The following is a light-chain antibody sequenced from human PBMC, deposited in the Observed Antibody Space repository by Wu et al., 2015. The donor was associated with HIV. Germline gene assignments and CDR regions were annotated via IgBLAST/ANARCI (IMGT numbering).Light chain of an antibody. CDR1: QNITTS. Sequence: EIVMTQFPATLSVSPGERATLSCRASQNITTSLAWYQHKRGQAPRLLIYGASNRATGVAARFTGSGSVTEFTLTITSMQSEDFAVYYCQQYNNWITFGQGTRLEIK. CDR2: GAS. V-gene: IGKV3-15*01. CDR3: QQYNNWIT. J-gene: IGKJ5*01.